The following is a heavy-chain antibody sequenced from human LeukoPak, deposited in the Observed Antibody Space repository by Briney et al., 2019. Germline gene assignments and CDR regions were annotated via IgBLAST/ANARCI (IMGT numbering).Heavy chain of an antibody. Sequence: GGSLRLSCAASGFTFSSYAMHWVRQAPGKGLEWVAVISYDGSNKYYADSVKGRFTISRDNSKNTLYLQMNSLRAEDTAVFYCARDLQQQNWFDPWGQGTLVTVSS. J-gene: IGHJ5*02. CDR1: GFTFSSYA. D-gene: IGHD6-13*01. V-gene: IGHV3-30*04. CDR2: ISYDGSNK. CDR3: ARDLQQQNWFDP.